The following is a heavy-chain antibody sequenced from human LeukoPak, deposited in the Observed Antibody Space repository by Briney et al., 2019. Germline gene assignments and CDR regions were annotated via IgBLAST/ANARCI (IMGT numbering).Heavy chain of an antibody. Sequence: GGSLRPSCAASGSTFSSYAMSWVRQAPGKGLEWVSAISGSGGSTYYADSVKGRFTISRDNSKNTLYLQMNSLRAEDTAVYYCAKDHRGGYISAPGSWGQGTLVTVSS. V-gene: IGHV3-23*01. CDR3: AKDHRGGYISAPGS. J-gene: IGHJ5*02. CDR1: GSTFSSYA. D-gene: IGHD5-12*01. CDR2: ISGSGGST.